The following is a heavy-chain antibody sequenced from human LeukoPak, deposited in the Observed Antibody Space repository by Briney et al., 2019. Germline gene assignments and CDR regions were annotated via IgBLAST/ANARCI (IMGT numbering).Heavy chain of an antibody. CDR2: IYYSGTT. Sequence: PSETLSLTCTVSGGSISSYYWSWIRQPPGKGLEWIGYIYYSGTTNYNPSLKSRVTISVDTSKNQFSLKLSSVTAADTAVYYCAGSNYYDSSGYPLRGDYWGQGTLVTVSS. D-gene: IGHD3-22*01. CDR1: GGSISSYY. V-gene: IGHV4-59*01. J-gene: IGHJ4*02. CDR3: AGSNYYDSSGYPLRGDY.